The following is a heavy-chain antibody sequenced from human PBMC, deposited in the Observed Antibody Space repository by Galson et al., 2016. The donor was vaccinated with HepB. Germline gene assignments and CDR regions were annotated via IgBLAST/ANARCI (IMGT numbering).Heavy chain of an antibody. CDR1: GYTFTSHY. D-gene: IGHD3-22*01. CDR2: INPSGGST. J-gene: IGHJ6*02. Sequence: SVKVSCKASGYTFTSHYIHWVRQAPGQGLEWVGIINPSGGSTSYAPKFQGRLTLTRDTSTSTAYMELSSLTSEDTAVYYCARGAHSSSYSYYYGMDVWGQVTTVTVAS. CDR3: ARGAHSSSYSYYYGMDV. V-gene: IGHV1-46*01.